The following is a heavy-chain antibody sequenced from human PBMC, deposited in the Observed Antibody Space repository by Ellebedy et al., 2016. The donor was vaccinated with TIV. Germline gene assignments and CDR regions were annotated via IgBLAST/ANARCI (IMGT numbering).Heavy chain of an antibody. J-gene: IGHJ4*02. Sequence: GESLKISCAASGFSFSTYWMHWVRQAPGKGLVWVSRINSDGSTTSYADSVRGRFTISSDNAKNTLYLQMNSLRAEDTAVYYCSRGGGCGGGTCYYPDFWGQGTLVTVSS. CDR1: GFSFSTYW. V-gene: IGHV3-74*01. D-gene: IGHD2-15*01. CDR2: INSDGSTT. CDR3: SRGGGCGGGTCYYPDF.